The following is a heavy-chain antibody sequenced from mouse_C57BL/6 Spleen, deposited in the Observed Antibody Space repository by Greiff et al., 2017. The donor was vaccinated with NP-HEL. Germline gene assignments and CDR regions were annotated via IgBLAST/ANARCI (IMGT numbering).Heavy chain of an antibody. CDR3: ASITTVVPYYFDY. V-gene: IGHV5-9*01. Sequence: DVMLVESGGGLVKPGGSLKLSCAASGFTFSSYTMSWVRQTPEKRLEWVATISGGGGNTYYPDSVKGRFTISRDNAKNTLYLQMSSLRSEDTALYYCASITTVVPYYFDYWGQGTTLTVSS. CDR2: ISGGGGNT. CDR1: GFTFSSYT. J-gene: IGHJ2*01. D-gene: IGHD1-1*01.